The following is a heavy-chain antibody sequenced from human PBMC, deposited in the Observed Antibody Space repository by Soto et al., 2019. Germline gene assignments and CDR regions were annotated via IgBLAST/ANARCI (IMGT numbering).Heavy chain of an antibody. J-gene: IGHJ4*02. V-gene: IGHV1-8*01. CDR2: MNPNNGNT. CDR3: ARGPVRAGSGSCYFEY. CDR1: GYTFSSYD. Sequence: ASVKVSCKTSGYTFSSYDINWVRQATGQGLEWMGWMNPNNGNTGYAQKFQGRVTMTRNIFITTAYMELSSLRSEDTAVYYCARGPVRAGSGSCYFEYWGQGTPVTVSS. D-gene: IGHD3-10*01.